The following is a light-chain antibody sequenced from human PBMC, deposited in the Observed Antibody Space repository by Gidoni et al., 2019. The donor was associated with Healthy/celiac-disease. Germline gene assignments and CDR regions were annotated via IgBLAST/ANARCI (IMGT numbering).Light chain of an antibody. CDR1: QSISSW. V-gene: IGKV1-5*03. CDR3: QQYNSYPWT. Sequence: DIQMTQSPSTLSASVGDRVTITCRASQSISSWLAWYPQKPGKAPKLLSYKASSLESGVPSRFSGSGSGTEFTLTISSLQPDDFATYYCQQYNSYPWTFGQGTKVEIK. CDR2: KAS. J-gene: IGKJ1*01.